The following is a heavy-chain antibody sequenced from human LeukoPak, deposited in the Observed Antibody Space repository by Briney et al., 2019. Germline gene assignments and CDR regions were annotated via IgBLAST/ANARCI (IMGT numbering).Heavy chain of an antibody. CDR1: GYTFTSNY. J-gene: IGHJ4*02. V-gene: IGHV1-46*01. Sequence: ASVKVSCKASGYTFTSNYIHWVRQAPGQGLEWMGMIYPRDGSTSYAQKFQGRVTVTRDTSTSTVYMELSSLRSEDTAVYYCARDRLEYSSSSLDYWGQGTLVTVSS. D-gene: IGHD6-6*01. CDR3: ARDRLEYSSSSLDY. CDR2: IYPRDGST.